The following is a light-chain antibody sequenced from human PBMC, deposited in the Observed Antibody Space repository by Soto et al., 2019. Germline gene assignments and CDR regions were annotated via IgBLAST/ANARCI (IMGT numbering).Light chain of an antibody. CDR3: SSYTSSSTPYV. CDR1: SSDVGGYNY. Sequence: QSVLTQPASVSGSPGQSITISCTGTSSDVGGYNYVSWYQQHPGKAPKLMIYDVSSRPSGVSNRFSGAKSGNTASLTISGLQTEDEADYYRSSYTSSSTPYVFGTGTKVTVL. V-gene: IGLV2-14*01. CDR2: DVS. J-gene: IGLJ1*01.